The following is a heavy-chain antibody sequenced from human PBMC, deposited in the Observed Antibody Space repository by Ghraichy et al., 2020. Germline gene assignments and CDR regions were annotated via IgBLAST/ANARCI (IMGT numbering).Heavy chain of an antibody. Sequence: SETLSLTCSVSGDSISSMLHFWAWVRQPPGQGLEWVGSIYFSGSTYYNPSLRSRVTISVDTSKNNFSLNVRPVTAADTAVYYCARARRDGYDQNWFDSWGQGTPVTVSS. V-gene: IGHV4-39*02. CDR2: IYFSGST. CDR3: ARARRDGYDQNWFDS. J-gene: IGHJ5*01. CDR1: GDSISSMLHF. D-gene: IGHD5-24*01.